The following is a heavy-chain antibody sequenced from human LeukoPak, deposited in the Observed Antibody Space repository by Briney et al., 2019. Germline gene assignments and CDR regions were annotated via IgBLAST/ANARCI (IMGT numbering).Heavy chain of an antibody. CDR1: GFSFSSYA. V-gene: IGHV3-30-3*01. CDR2: ISYDGSNK. Sequence: GGSLRLSCAASGFSFSSYAMHWARQAPGKGLEWVAVISYDGSNKDYAESVKGRFTVSRDNSKNTLYLQMNSLRAEDTAVFYCARVDYFDSNGYYQQMDYWGQGTLVIVSS. CDR3: ARVDYFDSNGYYQQMDY. D-gene: IGHD3-22*01. J-gene: IGHJ4*02.